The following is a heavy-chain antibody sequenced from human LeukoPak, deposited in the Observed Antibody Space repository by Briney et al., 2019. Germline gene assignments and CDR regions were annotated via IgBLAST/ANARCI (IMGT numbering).Heavy chain of an antibody. V-gene: IGHV4-59*01. D-gene: IGHD2-2*01. CDR1: GGSMKRSY. J-gene: IGHJ6*03. CDR2: IDDSGNT. CDR3: ARDSSPAALPYMDA. Sequence: SETLSDTGLVSGGSMKRSYWTWIRQAPGKGLEWIGNIDDSGNTNYSPSLKGRVTISLDTSKNQFSLRVTSVTAADRALYFCARDSSPAALPYMDAWGNGTTVTVSS.